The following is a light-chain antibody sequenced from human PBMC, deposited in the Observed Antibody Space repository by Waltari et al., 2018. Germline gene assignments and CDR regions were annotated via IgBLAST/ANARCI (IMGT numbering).Light chain of an antibody. CDR3: QQRSNWPLT. V-gene: IGKV3-11*01. J-gene: IGKJ4*01. CDR1: QSVYTY. Sequence: EIVLTQSPATLSLSPGERATLSCRASQSVYTYLAWYQQKPGQAPRLLIYTASNRASGVPARFSGSGSGTDFTLTITSLEPEDLAVYYCQQRSNWPLTFGGGTKVEIK. CDR2: TAS.